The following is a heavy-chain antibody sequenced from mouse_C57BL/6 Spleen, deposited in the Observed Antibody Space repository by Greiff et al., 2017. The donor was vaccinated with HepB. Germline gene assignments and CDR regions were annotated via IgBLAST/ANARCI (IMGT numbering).Heavy chain of an antibody. CDR3: ARDRDYYGSSYAMDY. CDR1: GFTFSDYY. CDR2: INYDGSST. D-gene: IGHD1-1*01. Sequence: DVHLVESEGGLVQPGSSMKLSCTASGFTFSDYYMAWVRQVPEKGLEWVANINYDGSSTYYLDSLKSRFIISRDNAKNILYLQMSSLKSEDTATYYCARDRDYYGSSYAMDYWGQGTSVTVSS. V-gene: IGHV5-16*01. J-gene: IGHJ4*01.